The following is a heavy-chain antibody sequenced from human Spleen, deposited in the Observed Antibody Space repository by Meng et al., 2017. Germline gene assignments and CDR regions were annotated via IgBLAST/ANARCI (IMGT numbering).Heavy chain of an antibody. D-gene: IGHD4-11*01. CDR3: ARGADDYSNYFDY. J-gene: IGHJ4*02. Sequence: QVQLVQSGAEVKKSGSSVKFSCKFPSGGTFSSYAFIWVRLASGQGLEWMGGIIPNFGTAKYAQKFQGRVTFTADTSTRTVYMDLSSLRSEDTAVYYCARGADDYSNYFDYWGQGTLVTVSS. CDR2: IIPNFGTA. V-gene: IGHV1-69*06. CDR1: GGTFSSYA.